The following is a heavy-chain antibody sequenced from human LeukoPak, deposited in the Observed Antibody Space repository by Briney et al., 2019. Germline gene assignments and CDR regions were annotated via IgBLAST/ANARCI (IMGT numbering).Heavy chain of an antibody. D-gene: IGHD3-9*01. J-gene: IGHJ3*02. V-gene: IGHV4-61*02. Sequence: SQTLSLTCTVSGGSINSGSYSWTWIRQPAGKGLEWIGRIHISGSTDYTPSLKSRVTISVDTSKNQFSLKLSSVTAADTAVYYCARADIGNVVSFDIWGQGTMVTVSS. CDR1: GGSINSGSYS. CDR2: IHISGST. CDR3: ARADIGNVVSFDI.